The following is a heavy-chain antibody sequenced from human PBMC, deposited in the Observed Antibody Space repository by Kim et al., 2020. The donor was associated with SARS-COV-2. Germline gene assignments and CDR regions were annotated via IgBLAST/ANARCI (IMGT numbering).Heavy chain of an antibody. J-gene: IGHJ1*01. CDR1: GASISSKTYY. V-gene: IGHV4-39*01. Sequence: SETLSLTCTVSGASISSKTYYWGWIHQPPGKGLEWIGSIYYSGSTYYNPSLKSRVTISVDTSKNQLSLKLYSVIAADTAVYYCARRSGSGWYWVQGTL. CDR2: IYYSGST. CDR3: ARRSGSGWY. D-gene: IGHD6-19*01.